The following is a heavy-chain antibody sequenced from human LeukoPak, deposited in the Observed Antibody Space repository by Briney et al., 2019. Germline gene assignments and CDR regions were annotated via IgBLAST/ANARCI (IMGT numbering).Heavy chain of an antibody. CDR1: GFTFSSYA. D-gene: IGHD4-17*01. CDR3: AREGNTAFY. V-gene: IGHV3-30-3*01. J-gene: IGHJ4*02. CDR2: ISYDGSNK. Sequence: GGSLRLSCAASGFTFSSYAMLWVRQAPGKGLEWVAVISYDGSNKYYADSVKGRFTISRDNSKNTLYLQMNSLRAEDTAVYYCAREGNTAFYWGQGTLVTVSS.